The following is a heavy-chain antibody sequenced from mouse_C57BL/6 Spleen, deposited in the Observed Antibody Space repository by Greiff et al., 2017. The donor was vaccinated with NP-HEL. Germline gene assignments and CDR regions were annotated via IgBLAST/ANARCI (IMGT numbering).Heavy chain of an antibody. CDR3: TRSTTVPHWYFDV. D-gene: IGHD1-1*01. Sequence: QVQLQQSGAELVRPGASVTLSCKASGYTFTDYEMHWVKQTPVHGLEWIGAIDPETGGTAYNQKFKGKAILTADKSSSTAYMELRSLTSEDSAVYYCTRSTTVPHWYFDVWGTGTTVTVSS. J-gene: IGHJ1*03. CDR1: GYTFTDYE. V-gene: IGHV1-15*01. CDR2: IDPETGGT.